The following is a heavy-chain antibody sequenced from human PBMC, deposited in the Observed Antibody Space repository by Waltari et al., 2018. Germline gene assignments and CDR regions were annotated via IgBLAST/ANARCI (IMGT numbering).Heavy chain of an antibody. CDR1: GYTLTEAP. Sequence: QVQLVQSGAEVKKPGASVKVSCKVSGYTLTEAPRHWVRQAPGKGLAWMGGYVPEDGETIYAQSFQGRVAMTEDSSTDTAYMELTSLTSEDTAVYYCATDHYRQSGYDSWGQGTLVTVSS. CDR2: YVPEDGET. D-gene: IGHD5-12*01. J-gene: IGHJ5*02. CDR3: ATDHYRQSGYDS. V-gene: IGHV1-24*01.